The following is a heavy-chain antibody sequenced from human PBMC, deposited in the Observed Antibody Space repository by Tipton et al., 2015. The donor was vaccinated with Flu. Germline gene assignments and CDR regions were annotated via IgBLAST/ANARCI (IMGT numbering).Heavy chain of an antibody. CDR3: AMEGPYGDFDY. V-gene: IGHV4-34*01. D-gene: IGHD4-17*01. CDR1: GGSFSGYY. CDR2: INHSGST. Sequence: TLSLTCAVYGGSFSGYYWSWIRQPPGKGLEWIGEINHSGSTNYNPSLKSRVTISVDTSKNQFSLKLSSVTAADTAVYYCAMEGPYGDFDYWGQGTLVTASS. J-gene: IGHJ4*02.